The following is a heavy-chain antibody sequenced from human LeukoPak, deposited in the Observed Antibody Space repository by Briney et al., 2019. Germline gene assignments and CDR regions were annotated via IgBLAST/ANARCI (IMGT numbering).Heavy chain of an antibody. CDR2: IHTSGTT. D-gene: IGHD3-16*02. CDR1: GGAISSGSHY. CDR3: ARRSIMITFGGVIVIKPPDY. V-gene: IGHV4-61*02. Sequence: SQTLSLTCTVSGGAISSGSHYWSWIRQSAGKGLEWIGRIHTSGTTNSNPSLKSRVTISVDTSKNQFSLKLSSVTAADTAVYYCARRSIMITFGGVIVIKPPDYWGQGTLVTVSS. J-gene: IGHJ4*02.